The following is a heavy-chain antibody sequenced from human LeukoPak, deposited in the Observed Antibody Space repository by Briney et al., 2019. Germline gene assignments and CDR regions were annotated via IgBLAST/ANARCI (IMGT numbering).Heavy chain of an antibody. CDR1: GGTFSSYA. V-gene: IGHV1-69*04. D-gene: IGHD2-2*01. J-gene: IGHJ6*02. CDR2: IIPILGIA. Sequence: SVKVSCKASGGTFSSYAISWVRQAPGQGLEWMGRIIPILGIANYAQKLQGRVTITADKSTSTAYMELSSLRSEDTAVYYCASPGASNIVVSRTNYGMDVWGQGTTVTVSS. CDR3: ASPGASNIVVSRTNYGMDV.